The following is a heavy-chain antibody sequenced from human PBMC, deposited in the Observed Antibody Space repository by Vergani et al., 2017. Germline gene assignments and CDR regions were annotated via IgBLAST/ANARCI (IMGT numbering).Heavy chain of an antibody. Sequence: EVQLLESGGGLVQPGGSLRLSCAASGFTFTTYAMSWVRQAPGKGLEWVSAISGSGGNTYYADSVKGRFTISRDNSKNTLYLQMNSLRVEDTGVYYCGRGSDNYNWGQGTLVTVSS. J-gene: IGHJ4*02. CDR2: ISGSGGNT. V-gene: IGHV3-23*01. CDR3: GRGSDNYN. D-gene: IGHD5-24*01. CDR1: GFTFTTYA.